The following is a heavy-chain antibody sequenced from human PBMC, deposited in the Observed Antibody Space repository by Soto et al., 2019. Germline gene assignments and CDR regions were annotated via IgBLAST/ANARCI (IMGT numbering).Heavy chain of an antibody. V-gene: IGHV4-4*02. CDR2: ISYSGST. CDR1: WGSISRLNW. CDR3: ARSSGVSATNWFDA. J-gene: IGHJ5*02. Sequence: QVHLQESGPGLVNPSGTLSLTCGVYWGSISRLNWWSWVRQTPGKGLEWIGEISYSGSTTYNPSLTSRVTMSIAKSKNQFFLNLTSVTAADTALYYCARSSGVSATNWFDAWGQGTLVTVSS. D-gene: IGHD3-10*01.